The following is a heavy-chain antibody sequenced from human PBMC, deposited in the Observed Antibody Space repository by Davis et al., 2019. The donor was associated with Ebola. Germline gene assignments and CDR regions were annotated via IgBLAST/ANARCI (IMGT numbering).Heavy chain of an antibody. CDR3: AGGQWVLPEDY. CDR1: GFNSNNYA. V-gene: IGHV3-23*01. J-gene: IGHJ4*02. CDR2: IGGDIATI. D-gene: IGHD6-19*01. Sequence: GGSLRLSCETSGFNSNNYAMSWVRQAPGKGLEWVAAIGGDIATIYYADSVKGRFTISRDNSKNTVYLQMNSLRGEDTAVYYCAGGQWVLPEDYWGQGTLVTVSS.